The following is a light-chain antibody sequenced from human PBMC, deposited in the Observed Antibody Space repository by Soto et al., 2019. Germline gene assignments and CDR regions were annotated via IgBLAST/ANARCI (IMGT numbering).Light chain of an antibody. CDR1: SSEVGSSNF. CDR2: EVY. J-gene: IGLJ1*01. V-gene: IGLV2-8*01. CDR3: SSYAGSTNIV. Sequence: QSVLTQPPSASGSPGQSVTISCTGTSSEVGSSNFVSWYQQHPGKAPKLLIYEVYKRPSGVPDRFSGSKSGNTASLTVSGLQADDEADYYCSSYAGSTNIVFGIGTKVTV.